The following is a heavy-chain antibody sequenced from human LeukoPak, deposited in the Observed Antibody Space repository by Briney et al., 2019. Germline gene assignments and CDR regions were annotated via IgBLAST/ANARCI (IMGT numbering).Heavy chain of an antibody. CDR1: GGSISSSSYY. V-gene: IGHV4-39*01. Sequence: PSETLSLTCTVSGGSISSSSYYWAWIRQPPGKGLEWIGSIYYSGSTYYNPSLKSRVTISVDTSKNQFSLNLSSVTAADTAVYYCARAGYSSAWYYFDYWGQGTLVTVSS. CDR3: ARAGYSSAWYYFDY. J-gene: IGHJ4*02. D-gene: IGHD6-19*01. CDR2: IYYSGST.